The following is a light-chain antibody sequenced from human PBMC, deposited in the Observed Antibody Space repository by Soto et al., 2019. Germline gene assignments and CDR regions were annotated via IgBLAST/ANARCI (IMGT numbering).Light chain of an antibody. Sequence: QSVLAQPASVSGSPGQSSTISCTGTSSDVGVYDYVSWYQQHPGKAPKLMIYEVTNRPSGVSNRFSGSKSGNTASLTISGLQAEDEADYYCSSYTSSSTYVFGTGTKVTVL. J-gene: IGLJ1*01. CDR3: SSYTSSSTYV. CDR1: SSDVGVYDY. V-gene: IGLV2-14*01. CDR2: EVT.